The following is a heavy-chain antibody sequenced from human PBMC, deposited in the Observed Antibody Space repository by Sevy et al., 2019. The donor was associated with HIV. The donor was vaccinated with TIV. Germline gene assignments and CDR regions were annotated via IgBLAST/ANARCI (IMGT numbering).Heavy chain of an antibody. CDR1: GFIVSSYY. J-gene: IGHJ4*02. V-gene: IGHV3-53*01. D-gene: IGHD3-16*01. Sequence: GGSLRLSCAASGFIVSSYYMSWVRQAPGKGLEWVSVIYSDGNTYYADSVKGRFTISRDNPKKTLYLQMNRLRSGDTAVYYCTKGGSGSSGPGHWGRGTLVTVSS. CDR2: IYSDGNT. CDR3: TKGGSGSSGPGH.